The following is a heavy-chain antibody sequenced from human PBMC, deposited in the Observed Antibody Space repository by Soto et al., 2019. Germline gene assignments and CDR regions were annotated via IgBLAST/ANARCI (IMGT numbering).Heavy chain of an antibody. D-gene: IGHD6-6*01. J-gene: IGHJ5*02. CDR2: IWYDGSNK. CDR1: GFTFSSYG. CDR3: ARGSKAAGPAWFAP. V-gene: IGHV3-33*01. Sequence: PGGSLRLSCAASGFTFSSYGMHWVRQAPGKGLEWVAVIWYDGSNKYYADSVKGRFTTSRDNSKNTLYLQMNSLRAEDTAVYYCARGSKAAGPAWFAPWGQGTLVTVSS.